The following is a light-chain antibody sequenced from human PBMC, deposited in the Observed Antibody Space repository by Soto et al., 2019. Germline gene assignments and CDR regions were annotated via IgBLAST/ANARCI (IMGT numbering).Light chain of an antibody. CDR2: GAS. V-gene: IGKV3-20*01. J-gene: IGKJ2*01. CDR3: QQYGSSPYT. CDR1: QSVSSSY. Sequence: EIVLTQSPGTLSLSPGERATLSCRASQSVSSSYLAGYQQKPGQAPRPLIYGASSSATGIPDRFSGSGSGTDITLTISRLEPEDFAVYYCQQYGSSPYTFGQGTKLEIK.